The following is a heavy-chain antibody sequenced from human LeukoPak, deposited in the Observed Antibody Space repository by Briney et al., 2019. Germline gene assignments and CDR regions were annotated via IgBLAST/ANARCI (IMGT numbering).Heavy chain of an antibody. CDR1: GYTFTSYY. Sequence: ASVKVSCKASGYTFTSYYMHWVRQAPGQGLEYLGWINPNGGATKYTQKFQGRVTMTRDTSINTAYMELSSLRSDDTAVYYCARLAFYDFWSGYLDSWGQGTLVTVSS. CDR2: INPNGGAT. V-gene: IGHV1-2*02. D-gene: IGHD3-3*01. J-gene: IGHJ4*02. CDR3: ARLAFYDFWSGYLDS.